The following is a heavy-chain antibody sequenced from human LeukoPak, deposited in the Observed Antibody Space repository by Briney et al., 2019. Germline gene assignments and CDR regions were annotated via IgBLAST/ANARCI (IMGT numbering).Heavy chain of an antibody. CDR1: GYTFTTYD. CDR2: MNPNSGNT. Sequence: ASVKVSCKASGYTFTTYDINWVRQAPGQGLEWMGWMNPNSGNTGYVQKFQGRVTMTRYNSITTAYMELSSLRSEDTAVYYCAREGSVTEEPNFDYWGQGTLVTVSS. D-gene: IGHD3-10*01. CDR3: AREGSVTEEPNFDY. J-gene: IGHJ4*02. V-gene: IGHV1-8*02.